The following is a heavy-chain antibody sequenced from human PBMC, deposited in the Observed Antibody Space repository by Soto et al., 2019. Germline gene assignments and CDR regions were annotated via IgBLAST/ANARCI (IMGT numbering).Heavy chain of an antibody. Sequence: ASVKVSCKASGYTSTNYAMHWVRQAPGQRLEWMGWSNAGTGNTKYSQEFEGRVTITRDTSASTAYMELSSLRSEDMAVYYCARGTCSRTSCYGDYYGMDVWGQGTPVTVSS. CDR2: SNAGTGNT. CDR1: GYTSTNYA. D-gene: IGHD2-2*01. CDR3: ARGTCSRTSCYGDYYGMDV. V-gene: IGHV1-3*02. J-gene: IGHJ6*02.